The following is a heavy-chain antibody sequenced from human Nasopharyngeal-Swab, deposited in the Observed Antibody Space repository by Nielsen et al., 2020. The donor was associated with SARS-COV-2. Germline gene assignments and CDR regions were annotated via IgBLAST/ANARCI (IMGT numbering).Heavy chain of an antibody. Sequence: GESLKISCAASGFTFSSYSMNWVRQAPGKGLEWVSYISSSSSTIYYADSVKGRFTISRDNAKNSLYLQMNSLRAEDTAVYYCARSLYYYDSSGYPSSYYFGYWGQGTLVTVSS. CDR1: GFTFSSYS. CDR3: ARSLYYYDSSGYPSSYYFGY. J-gene: IGHJ4*02. V-gene: IGHV3-48*01. CDR2: ISSSSSTI. D-gene: IGHD3-22*01.